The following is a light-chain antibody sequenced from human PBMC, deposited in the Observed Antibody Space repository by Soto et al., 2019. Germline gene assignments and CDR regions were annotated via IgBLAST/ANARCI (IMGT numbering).Light chain of an antibody. CDR1: SSDVGNYNY. J-gene: IGLJ2*01. V-gene: IGLV2-14*01. CDR3: SSYTSSSTLRL. Sequence: SALTQPASMSGSPGQSITISCTGTSSDVGNYNYVSWYQQHPGKAPKLMIYDVSNRPSGVSNRFSGSKSGNTASLTISGLQAEDEADYYCSSYTSSSTLRLFGGGTKLTVL. CDR2: DVS.